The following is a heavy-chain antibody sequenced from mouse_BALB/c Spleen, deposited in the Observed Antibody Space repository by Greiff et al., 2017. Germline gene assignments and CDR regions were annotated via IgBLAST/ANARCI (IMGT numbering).Heavy chain of an antibody. CDR1: GFTFSSYT. Sequence: EVHLVESGGGLVKPGGSLKLSCAASGFTFSSYTMSWVRQTPEKRLEWVATISSGGSYTYYPDSVKGRFTISRDNAKNTLYLQMSSLKSEDTAMYYCTRDRDGYYDYWGQGTTLTVSS. V-gene: IGHV5-6-4*01. J-gene: IGHJ2*01. CDR3: TRDRDGYYDY. CDR2: ISSGGSYT. D-gene: IGHD2-3*01.